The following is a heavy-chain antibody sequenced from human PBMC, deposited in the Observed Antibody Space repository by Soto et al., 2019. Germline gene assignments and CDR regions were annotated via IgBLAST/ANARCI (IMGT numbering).Heavy chain of an antibody. V-gene: IGHV3-23*01. CDR3: AKDGYDSSGYYGGIDY. CDR1: GFTFSTYG. J-gene: IGHJ4*02. D-gene: IGHD3-22*01. CDR2: ISGSGGGA. Sequence: VQVLESGGGLVQPGGSLRLSCAASGFTFSTYGMSWVRQPPGKGLEWVSIISGSGGGAYYADSVKGRFTISRDNSKSTLFLQMNSLRAEDTAVYYCAKDGYDSSGYYGGIDYWGQGTLVTVSS.